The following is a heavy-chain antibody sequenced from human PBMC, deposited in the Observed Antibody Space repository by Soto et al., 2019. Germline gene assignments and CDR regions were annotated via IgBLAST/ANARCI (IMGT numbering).Heavy chain of an antibody. V-gene: IGHV1-69*13. Sequence: ASVKVSCKASGVTFSSYAISWVRQAPGQGLEWMGGIIPIFGTANYAQKFQGRVTITADESTSTAYMELSSLRSEDTAVYYCATQPDSSGFGYWGQGTLVTVSS. CDR3: ATQPDSSGFGY. CDR2: IIPIFGTA. J-gene: IGHJ4*02. CDR1: GVTFSSYA. D-gene: IGHD3-22*01.